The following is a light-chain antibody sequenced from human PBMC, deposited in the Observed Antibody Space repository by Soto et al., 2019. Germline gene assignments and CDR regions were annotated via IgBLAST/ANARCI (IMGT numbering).Light chain of an antibody. CDR1: QGISSY. J-gene: IGKJ1*01. CDR3: QHYNSYSEA. Sequence: GARATISCRASQGISSYLAWYQQKPGKAPKLLIYTASTLQSGVPSRFSGSGSGTEFTLTISSLQPDDFATYYCQHYNSYSEAFGQGAKVAIK. V-gene: IGKV1-9*01. CDR2: TAS.